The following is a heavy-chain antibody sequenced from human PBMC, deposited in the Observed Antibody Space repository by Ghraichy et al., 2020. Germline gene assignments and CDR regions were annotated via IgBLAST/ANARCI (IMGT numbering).Heavy chain of an antibody. CDR1: GGSFSGYY. Sequence: SETLSLTCAVYGGSFSGYYWSWIRQPPGKGLEWIGEINHSGSTNYNPSLKSRVTISVDTSKNRFSLKLSSVTAADTAVYYCARANPLGLLNYWGQGTLVTVSS. CDR3: ARANPLGLLNY. V-gene: IGHV4-34*01. D-gene: IGHD2/OR15-2a*01. CDR2: INHSGST. J-gene: IGHJ4*02.